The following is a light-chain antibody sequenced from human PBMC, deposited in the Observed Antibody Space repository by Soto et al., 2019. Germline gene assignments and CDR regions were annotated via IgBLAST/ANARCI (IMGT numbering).Light chain of an antibody. CDR1: QSVSSY. J-gene: IGKJ5*01. V-gene: IGKV3-11*01. CDR2: DAS. CDR3: QQRSNWPLIT. Sequence: EIALTQSPATLSLSPGERATLSCSASQSVSSYLAWYQQKPGQAPRLLIYDASNRATGIPARFSGSGSGTDFTLTISSLEPEDFAVYYCQQRSNWPLITFGQGTRLEIK.